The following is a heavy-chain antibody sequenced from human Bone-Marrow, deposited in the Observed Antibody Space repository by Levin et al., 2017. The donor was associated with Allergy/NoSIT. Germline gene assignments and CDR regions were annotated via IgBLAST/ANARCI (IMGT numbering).Heavy chain of an antibody. Sequence: SQTLSLTCAVYGGSFSGYYWSWLRQPPGKGLEWIGEINHSGSTNYNPSLKSRVTISVDTSKNQFSLKLSSVTAADTAVYYCAREYIVVVPAAMDYYYGMDVWGQGTTVTVSS. V-gene: IGHV4-34*01. CDR1: GGSFSGYY. J-gene: IGHJ6*02. CDR2: INHSGST. CDR3: AREYIVVVPAAMDYYYGMDV. D-gene: IGHD2-2*01.